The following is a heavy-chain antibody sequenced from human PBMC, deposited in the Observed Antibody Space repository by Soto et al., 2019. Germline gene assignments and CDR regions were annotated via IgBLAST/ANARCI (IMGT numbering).Heavy chain of an antibody. V-gene: IGHV4-30-2*01. CDR2: IYQSGSS. CDR3: ARGLKWETAIDN. D-gene: IGHD1-26*01. CDR1: GDSISRGTYS. Sequence: QLQLQESGSGLVRPSQTLSLTCAVSGDSISRGTYSWNWIRQTPGKGLEWIGYIYQSGSSYYNPSLGGRLTISVDHSKNEFSLRLTSVTAEDTAVYSCARGLKWETAIDNWGQGTLVTVSS. J-gene: IGHJ4*02.